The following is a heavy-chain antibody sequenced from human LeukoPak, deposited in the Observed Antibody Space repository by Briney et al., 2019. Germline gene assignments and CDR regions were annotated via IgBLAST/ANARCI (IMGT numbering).Heavy chain of an antibody. J-gene: IGHJ4*02. CDR1: GGSISSGGYS. V-gene: IGHV4-30-2*01. CDR3: ARVGGAVAGTPFLDY. D-gene: IGHD6-19*01. CDR2: IYHSGSA. Sequence: SETLSLTCAVSGGSISSGGYSWTWIRQPPGKGLEWIGYIYHSGSAYYNPSLKSRVTISVDRSKNQFSLKLSSVTAADTAVYYCARVGGAVAGTPFLDYWGQGTLVTVSS.